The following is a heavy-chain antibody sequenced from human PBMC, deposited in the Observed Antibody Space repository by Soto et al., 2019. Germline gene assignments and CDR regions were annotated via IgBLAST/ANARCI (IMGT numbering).Heavy chain of an antibody. CDR2: IHYSGTT. CDR3: ARYNSYAIDY. V-gene: IGHV4-59*01. Sequence: PSETLAVSCTFSGTSISIYYWSWIRQPPGKGLEWIANIHYSGTTNYNPSLASRVTLSVDTSKNQFSLKMTSVTAADRAMYFCARYNSYAIDYWGRGTMVTVSS. CDR1: GTSISIYY. D-gene: IGHD2-8*01. J-gene: IGHJ4*02.